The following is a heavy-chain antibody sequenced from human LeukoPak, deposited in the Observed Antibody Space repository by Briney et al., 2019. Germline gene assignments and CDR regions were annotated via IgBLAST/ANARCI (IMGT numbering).Heavy chain of an antibody. CDR2: IYPGDSDT. V-gene: IGHV5-51*01. J-gene: IGHJ4*02. CDR3: ARLTTAGIDY. CDR1: GYSFTSYW. D-gene: IGHD6-13*01. Sequence: GESLKISCQGSGYSFTSYWIGWVRQLPGKGLEWMGIIYPGDSDTRYSPSFQGQVTISADKSITTAFLQWSSLKASDTAMYYCARLTTAGIDYWGQGTLVTISS.